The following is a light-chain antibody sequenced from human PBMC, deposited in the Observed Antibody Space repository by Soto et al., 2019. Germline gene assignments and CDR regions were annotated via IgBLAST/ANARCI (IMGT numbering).Light chain of an antibody. Sequence: QSVLTQPPSVSAAPGQKVTISCSGSSSNIGNNYVSWYQQLPRTAPKLLIYDNNKRPPGIPDRFSGSKSGTSATLGITGLQTGDEADYYCGTWDSSLSAGVFGGGTKVTVL. CDR1: SSNIGNNY. CDR2: DNN. V-gene: IGLV1-51*01. J-gene: IGLJ2*01. CDR3: GTWDSSLSAGV.